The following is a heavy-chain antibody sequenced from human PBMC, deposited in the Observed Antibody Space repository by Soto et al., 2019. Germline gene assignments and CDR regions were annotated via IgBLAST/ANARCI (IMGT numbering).Heavy chain of an antibody. J-gene: IGHJ4*02. CDR3: ARHGYSSGRTYFDY. CDR2: IYDRGST. CDR1: GGSISSYY. V-gene: IGHV4-59*08. D-gene: IGHD6-19*01. Sequence: SETLSLTCTVSGGSISSYYWSWIRQPPGKGLEWIGSIYDRGSTYSNPSLKSRLTTSVDTSKNQFSLKLTSVTAADTAVYYCARHGYSSGRTYFDYWGQGTLVTVS.